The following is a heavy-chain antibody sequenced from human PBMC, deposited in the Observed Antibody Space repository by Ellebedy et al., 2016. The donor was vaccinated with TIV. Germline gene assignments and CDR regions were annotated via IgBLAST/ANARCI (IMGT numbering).Heavy chain of an antibody. CDR2: INPNSGGT. CDR1: GYTFTGYY. J-gene: IGHJ3*02. Sequence: ASVKVSCKASGYTFTGYYMHWVRQAPGQGLEWMGWINPNSGGTNYAQKFQGRVTMTRDTSISTAYMELSRLRSDDTAVYYCASPASYYDILTGWGQDAFDIWGQGTMVTVSS. CDR3: ASPASYYDILTGWGQDAFDI. V-gene: IGHV1-2*02. D-gene: IGHD3-9*01.